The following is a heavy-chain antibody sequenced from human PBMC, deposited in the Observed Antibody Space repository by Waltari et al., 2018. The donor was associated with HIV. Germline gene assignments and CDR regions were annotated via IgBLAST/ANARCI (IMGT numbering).Heavy chain of an antibody. J-gene: IGHJ4*02. CDR3: AKDDSTGSSGYYPFHY. Sequence: EVQLVESGGGLVQPGGSLRLSCAASGFTFTNYAMNWVRQAPGKGLEGVSVISGSGGSTYYADSVKGRFTISRDNSKNTLYLQMNSLRAEDTALYYCAKDDSTGSSGYYPFHYWGQGTLITVSS. D-gene: IGHD3-22*01. V-gene: IGHV3-23*04. CDR2: ISGSGGST. CDR1: GFTFTNYA.